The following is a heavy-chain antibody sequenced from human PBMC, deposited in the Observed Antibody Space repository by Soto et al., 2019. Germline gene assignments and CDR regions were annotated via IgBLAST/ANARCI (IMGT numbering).Heavy chain of an antibody. V-gene: IGHV3-23*01. CDR1: GFTFSTYG. Sequence: EVQLLESGGGLVQPGGSLRLSCAASGFTFSTYGMSWVRQAPGKGLEWVSTISGSGGYTYYADSMKGRFTISRDISKNTLYLQMSSLRAEDTAKYYCAKGLLGTYHGWFDPWGQGPLVTVSS. CDR2: ISGSGGYT. D-gene: IGHD3-16*01. J-gene: IGHJ5*02. CDR3: AKGLLGTYHGWFDP.